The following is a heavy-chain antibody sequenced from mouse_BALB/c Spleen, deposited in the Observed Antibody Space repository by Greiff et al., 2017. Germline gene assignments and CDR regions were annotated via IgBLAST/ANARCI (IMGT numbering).Heavy chain of an antibody. CDR3: TKEGECDWFAY. CDR1: GFTFSSYT. CDR2: ISTGGSYT. V-gene: IGHV5-6-4*01. D-gene: IGHD6-1*01. J-gene: IGHJ3*01. Sequence: EVQLVESGGGLVKPGGSLKISCAASGFTFSSYTMPWVRQTPEKGLEWVATISTGGSYTYYSDSVKGRFTISRDNTKNNLYLQMSSLKYEDTAMYYGTKEGECDWFAYWGQGTLVTVSA.